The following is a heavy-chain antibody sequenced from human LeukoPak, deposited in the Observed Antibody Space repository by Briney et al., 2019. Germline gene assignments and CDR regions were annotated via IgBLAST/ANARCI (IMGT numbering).Heavy chain of an antibody. CDR1: GDSVSSNSAA. Sequence: SQTLSLTCAISGDSVSSNSAAWNWIRQSPSRGLEWLGRTYYRSKWYNDYAVSVKSRITINPDTSKNQFSLQLNSVTPEDTAVYYCARADYHYDSSGYYYYYMDVWGKGTTVTVSS. CDR3: ARADYHYDSSGYYYYYMDV. D-gene: IGHD3-22*01. CDR2: TYYRSKWYN. V-gene: IGHV6-1*01. J-gene: IGHJ6*03.